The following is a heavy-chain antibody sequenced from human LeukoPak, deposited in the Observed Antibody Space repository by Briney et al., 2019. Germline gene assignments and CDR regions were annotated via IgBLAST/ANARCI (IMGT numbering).Heavy chain of an antibody. J-gene: IGHJ4*02. D-gene: IGHD4-17*01. Sequence: PGGSLRLSCAASGFTFSSYWMHWVRQAPGKGLVWVSRINSDGSSTSYADSVKGRFTISRDNAKNTLYLQMNSLRAEDTAVYYCARGPDYGDYFDYWGQGTLVTVSS. CDR1: GFTFSSYW. V-gene: IGHV3-74*01. CDR2: INSDGSST. CDR3: ARGPDYGDYFDY.